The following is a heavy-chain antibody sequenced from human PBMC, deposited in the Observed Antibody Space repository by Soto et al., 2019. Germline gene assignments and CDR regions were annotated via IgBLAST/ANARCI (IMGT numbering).Heavy chain of an antibody. CDR3: ARVREVLTGNSNVFRWFDP. Sequence: ASVKVSCKASGGTFSSYAISWVRQAPGQGLEWMGGIIPIFGTANYAQKFQGRVTITADESTSTAYMELSSLRSEDTAVYYCARVREVLTGNSNVFRWFDPWGQGTLVTVSS. V-gene: IGHV1-69*13. CDR2: IIPIFGTA. D-gene: IGHD3-9*01. CDR1: GGTFSSYA. J-gene: IGHJ5*02.